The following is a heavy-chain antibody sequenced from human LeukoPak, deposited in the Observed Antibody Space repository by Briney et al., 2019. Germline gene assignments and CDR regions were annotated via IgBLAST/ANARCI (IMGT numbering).Heavy chain of an antibody. D-gene: IGHD5-18*01. Sequence: PGGSLRLSCAASGFTFSSYGMHWVRQAPGKGLEWVAFIRYDGSNKYYADSVKGRFTISRDNSKNTLYLQMNSLRAEDTAVYYCAKDRRIQLWLGGQDYWGQGTLVTVSS. J-gene: IGHJ4*02. CDR1: GFTFSSYG. CDR2: IRYDGSNK. V-gene: IGHV3-30*02. CDR3: AKDRRIQLWLGGQDY.